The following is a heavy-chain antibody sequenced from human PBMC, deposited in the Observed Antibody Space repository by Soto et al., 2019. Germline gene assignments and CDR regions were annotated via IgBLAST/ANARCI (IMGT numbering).Heavy chain of an antibody. Sequence: ASVKVSCKASGYTFTSYDIYWVRQATGQGLEWMGWMNPNTGNSGYAQKFQGRVTMTSDTSISTAHMELSSLRSEDTAVYYCARRAETNGWNGFGADKYYFDFWGQGTLVAISS. CDR3: ARRAETNGWNGFGADKYYFDF. D-gene: IGHD1-1*01. J-gene: IGHJ4*02. CDR1: GYTFTSYD. V-gene: IGHV1-8*01. CDR2: MNPNTGNS.